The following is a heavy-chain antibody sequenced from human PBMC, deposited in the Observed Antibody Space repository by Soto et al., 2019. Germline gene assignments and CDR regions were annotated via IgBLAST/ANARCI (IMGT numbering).Heavy chain of an antibody. J-gene: IGHJ4*02. CDR2: FSRTDNPV. CDR3: ARETHNSHHNVDY. Sequence: LRLSCAAPGFMFSDHAMDWVRQAPGKGLEWVSYFSRTDNPVQYADSVKGRFIISRDNFANSLYLQMHSLTAEDTAIYYCARETHNSHHNVDYWGPGTLVTVSS. V-gene: IGHV3-48*03. D-gene: IGHD1-1*01. CDR1: GFMFSDHA.